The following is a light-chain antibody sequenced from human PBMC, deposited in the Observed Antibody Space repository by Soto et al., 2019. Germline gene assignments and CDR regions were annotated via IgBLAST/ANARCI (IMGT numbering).Light chain of an antibody. V-gene: IGLV2-14*01. CDR2: EVS. J-gene: IGLJ1*01. CDR3: SSYTSSGTRV. Sequence: QSALTQPASVSGSPGQSITISCTGTTSDVGGYNFVSWYQLHPGKAPKLMIFEVSNRPSGVSNRFSGSKSGSTASLTISGLQAEDEADYYCSSYTSSGTRVFGTGTQLTVL. CDR1: TSDVGGYNF.